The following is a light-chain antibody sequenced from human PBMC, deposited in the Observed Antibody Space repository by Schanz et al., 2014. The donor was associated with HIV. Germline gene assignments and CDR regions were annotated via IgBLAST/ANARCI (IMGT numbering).Light chain of an antibody. CDR1: SSDVGSYNL. Sequence: QSALTQPASVSGSPGQSITIPCPGTSSDVGSYNLVSWYQQHPGKAPKLMIYEGSKLPSGVSNRFSGSKSGNTASLTISGLQAEDEAEYFCSSYTTSNTHVFGSGTKLTVL. CDR3: SSYTTSNTHV. V-gene: IGLV2-14*02. CDR2: EGS. J-gene: IGLJ1*01.